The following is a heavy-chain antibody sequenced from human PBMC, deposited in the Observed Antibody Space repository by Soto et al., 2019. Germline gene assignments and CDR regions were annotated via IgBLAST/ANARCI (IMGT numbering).Heavy chain of an antibody. CDR2: ISFDGRNK. CDR3: ASAKEGRCLAGGMGV. J-gene: IGHJ6*02. D-gene: IGHD2-21*01. Sequence: PGWSLRLSCAASGFTFSTHALLWVRQAPGKGLEWVSIISFDGRNKYYADSVEGRFTISRDNSKTTLYLQMNSLGTEDTAVYFCASAKEGRCLAGGMGVWGQGSSVTVSS. V-gene: IGHV3-30*01. CDR1: GFTFSTHA.